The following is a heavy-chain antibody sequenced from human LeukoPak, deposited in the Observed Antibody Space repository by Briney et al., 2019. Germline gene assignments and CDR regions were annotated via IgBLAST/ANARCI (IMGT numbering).Heavy chain of an antibody. J-gene: IGHJ4*02. Sequence: GGSLRLSCAASEFSFSDFWMGWVRQAPGKGLEWVANINQGGSETYYVDSVKGRFTISRDNAKKSLFLQMNSLRTEDAAVYYCTKGRSNHYWGQGTLVTVST. CDR2: INQGGSET. CDR1: EFSFSDFW. D-gene: IGHD4-11*01. V-gene: IGHV3-7*01. CDR3: TKGRSNHY.